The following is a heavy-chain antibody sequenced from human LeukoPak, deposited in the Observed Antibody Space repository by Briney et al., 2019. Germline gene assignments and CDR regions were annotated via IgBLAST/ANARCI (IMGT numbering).Heavy chain of an antibody. CDR2: IFYSGST. J-gene: IGHJ5*02. V-gene: IGHV4-39*01. D-gene: IGHD3-16*01. CDR1: SGSISTSNYY. CDR3: ARHVFGLRVWDWFDP. Sequence: SETLSLTCTVSSGSISTSNYYWGWVRQPPGKALEWIGNIFYSGSTYYSPSLKSRVTISLDTSRNQFSLKLNSVTAADTAVYYCARHVFGLRVWDWFDPWGQGTLVTVSS.